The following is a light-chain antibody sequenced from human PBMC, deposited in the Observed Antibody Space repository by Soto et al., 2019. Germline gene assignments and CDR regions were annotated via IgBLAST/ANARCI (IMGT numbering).Light chain of an antibody. CDR2: AAS. J-gene: IGKJ1*01. Sequence: DIRMTQSPSSLSTSVGDRVTITCRASQAISIYFAWYQQKPGKVPKLLIYAASTLQSGVPSRFSGSGSGTDFTLSIRSLQPEDVATYYCQEYSGAPPTFGQGTKVEIK. CDR1: QAISIY. CDR3: QEYSGAPPT. V-gene: IGKV1-27*01.